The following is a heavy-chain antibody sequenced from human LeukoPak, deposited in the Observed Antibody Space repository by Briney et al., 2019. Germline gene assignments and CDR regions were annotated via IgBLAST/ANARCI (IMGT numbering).Heavy chain of an antibody. J-gene: IGHJ4*02. CDR3: AKDSAKKYAHY. Sequence: GRSLRLSCAASGFTFSNYAMHWVRQAPGKGLERVAVIAYDGRNKYYADSVKGRFTISRDNAKNSLYLQMNSLRADDTAVYYCAKDSAKKYAHYWGQGTLLTLPS. CDR2: IAYDGRNK. CDR1: GFTFSNYA. V-gene: IGHV3-30*04. D-gene: IGHD2-8*01.